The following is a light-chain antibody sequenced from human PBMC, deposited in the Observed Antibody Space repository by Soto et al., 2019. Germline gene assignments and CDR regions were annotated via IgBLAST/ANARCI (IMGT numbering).Light chain of an antibody. CDR1: QSISNN. V-gene: IGKV3-15*01. Sequence: EIVMTQSPATLSVSPGERATLSCRASQSISNNLAWYQQKLGQAPRLLIYGASTRAAGFPARFSGSGSGTDFTLTISSLQSEDFAVYYCQQYDNWPWTFGQGTKVEIK. CDR3: QQYDNWPWT. CDR2: GAS. J-gene: IGKJ1*01.